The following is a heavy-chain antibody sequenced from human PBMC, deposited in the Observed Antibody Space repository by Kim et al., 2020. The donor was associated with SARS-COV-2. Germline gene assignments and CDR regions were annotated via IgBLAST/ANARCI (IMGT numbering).Heavy chain of an antibody. CDR2: IDPSDSYT. CDR3: ARQDPASSGWYDY. CDR1: GYSFTSYW. V-gene: IGHV5-10-1*01. Sequence: GESLQISCKGSGYSFTSYWISWVRQMPGKGLEWMGRIDPSDSYTNYSPSFQGHVTISADKSTSTAYLQWSSLRASDTAMYYCARQDPASSGWYDYWGQGTLVTVSS. D-gene: IGHD6-19*01. J-gene: IGHJ4*02.